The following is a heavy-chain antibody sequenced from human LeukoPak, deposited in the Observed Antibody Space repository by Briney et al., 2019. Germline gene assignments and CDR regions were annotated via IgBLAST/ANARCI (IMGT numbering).Heavy chain of an antibody. CDR2: FYPGDYDT. J-gene: IGHJ1*01. V-gene: IGHV5-51*01. Sequence: GGSLKISCQGSGYSFTSYWIGWVGQLQGKGLGGLGIFYPGDYDTRYSPSFHGQVTISADKSISTAYLQWSSLKASDTAMYYCARLGVYSYGREYFQHWGQGTLVTVSS. CDR3: ARLGVYSYGREYFQH. CDR1: GYSFTSYW. D-gene: IGHD5-18*01.